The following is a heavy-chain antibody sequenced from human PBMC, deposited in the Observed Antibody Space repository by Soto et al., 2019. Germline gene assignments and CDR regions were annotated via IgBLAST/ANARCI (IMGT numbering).Heavy chain of an antibody. CDR1: GGSFSGYY. Sequence: SETLSLTCAVSGGSFSGYYWNWIRQPPGKGLEWIGEINHSGSTSYNASLKSRVTTSVDTSKHQFSLKLSSVTAADTAVYFCARGSISILRGRRHEHAFDIWGQGTMVTVSS. V-gene: IGHV4-34*01. CDR2: INHSGST. J-gene: IGHJ3*02. CDR3: ARGSISILRGRRHEHAFDI. D-gene: IGHD3-10*01.